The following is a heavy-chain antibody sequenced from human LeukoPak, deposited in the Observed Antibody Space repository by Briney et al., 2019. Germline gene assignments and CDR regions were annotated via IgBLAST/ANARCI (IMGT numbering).Heavy chain of an antibody. CDR3: ARHTAAAPRLDWFDP. V-gene: IGHV4-39*01. CDR1: GGSISSSIYY. Sequence: SEALSLTCTVSGGSISSSIYYWGWIRQPPGKGLEWIGSIYYSGSTYYNPSLKSRVTISVDTSKNQFSLKLSSVTAADTAVYYCARHTAAAPRLDWFDPWGQGALVTVSS. CDR2: IYYSGST. D-gene: IGHD6-13*01. J-gene: IGHJ5*02.